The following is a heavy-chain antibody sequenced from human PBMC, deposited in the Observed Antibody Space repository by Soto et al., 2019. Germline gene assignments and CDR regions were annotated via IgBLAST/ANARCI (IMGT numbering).Heavy chain of an antibody. CDR2: IRWDGSEE. J-gene: IGHJ4*02. CDR1: GFTFSSYW. D-gene: IGHD2-2*01. CDR3: ARGTMAPCLDY. Sequence: GGSLRLSCAASGFTFSSYWMNWVRQTPGKGLEWVANIRWDGSEEYYVASLKGRFTISRDNSKNSLYLHMDSLRDEDTAVYYCARGTMAPCLDYWGQEILVTVSS. V-gene: IGHV3-7*04.